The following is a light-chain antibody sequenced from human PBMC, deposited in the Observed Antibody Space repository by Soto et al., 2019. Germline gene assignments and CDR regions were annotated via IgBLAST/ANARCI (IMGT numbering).Light chain of an antibody. CDR2: DVN. V-gene: IGLV2-14*03. CDR1: SSDVGGYDY. Sequence: QSALTQPASVSGSPGQSITISCTGTSSDVGGYDYVAWYQQHPGKAPQLIIYDVNKRPSGVSNRFSGSKSGNTASLTISSLQADDEADYHCSSYTSDSTPYVFGTGTKLTVL. CDR3: SSYTSDSTPYV. J-gene: IGLJ1*01.